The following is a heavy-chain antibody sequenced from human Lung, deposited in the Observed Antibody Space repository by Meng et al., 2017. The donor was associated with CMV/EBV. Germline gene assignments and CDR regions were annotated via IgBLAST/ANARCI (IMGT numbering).Heavy chain of an antibody. CDR3: ARATLEYCSSTSCYPFDY. CDR2: ISGGGGST. Sequence: GESXKISCAASRFTFSSYAMTWVRQAPGKGLEWASVISGGGGSTYYADSVKGRFTISRDNSKNTLYLQVNSLRAEDTAVYYCARATLEYCSSTSCYPFDYWXQGTXVTVSS. CDR1: RFTFSSYA. V-gene: IGHV3-23*01. D-gene: IGHD2-2*01. J-gene: IGHJ4*02.